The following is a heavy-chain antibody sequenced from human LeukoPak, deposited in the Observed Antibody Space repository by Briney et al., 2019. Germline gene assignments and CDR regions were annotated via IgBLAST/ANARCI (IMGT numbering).Heavy chain of an antibody. J-gene: IGHJ4*02. CDR2: ISWYSGSI. CDR1: GFTFDDYA. Sequence: PGGSLRLSCAASGFTFDDYAMHWVRHGPGKGLEWVSGISWYSGSIGYADSVKGRLTISSDNAKNSLHLQMNSLRAEDTALYYCATRYASGPIADYWGQGTLVTVSS. D-gene: IGHD3-10*01. V-gene: IGHV3-9*01. CDR3: ATRYASGPIADY.